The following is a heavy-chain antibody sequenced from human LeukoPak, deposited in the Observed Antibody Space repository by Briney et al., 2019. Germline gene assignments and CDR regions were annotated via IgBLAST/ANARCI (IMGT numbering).Heavy chain of an antibody. CDR2: TYYRSRWYN. Sequence: SQTLSLTCAISGDSVSSNTAAWNWIRQSPSRGLEWLGKTYYRSRWYNDYAVSVKSRITINPDTSKNQFSLQLSSVTPEDTAVYYCARDPTIFGVVNFDYWGQGTLVTVSS. V-gene: IGHV6-1*01. J-gene: IGHJ4*02. CDR3: ARDPTIFGVVNFDY. CDR1: GDSVSSNTAA. D-gene: IGHD3-3*01.